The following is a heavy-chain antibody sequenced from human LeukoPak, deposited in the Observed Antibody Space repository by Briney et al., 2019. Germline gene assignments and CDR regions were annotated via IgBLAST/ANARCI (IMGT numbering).Heavy chain of an antibody. CDR2: IYYSGST. CDR1: GGSISSGDYY. J-gene: IGHJ4*02. D-gene: IGHD1-26*01. CDR3: ARSIVGATIGSLFDY. Sequence: SETLSLTCTMSGGSISSGDYYWSWIRQPPGKGLEWIGYIYYSGSTYYNPSLKSRVTISVDTSKNQFSLKLSSVTAADTAVYYCARSIVGATIGSLFDYWGQGTLVTVSS. V-gene: IGHV4-30-4*01.